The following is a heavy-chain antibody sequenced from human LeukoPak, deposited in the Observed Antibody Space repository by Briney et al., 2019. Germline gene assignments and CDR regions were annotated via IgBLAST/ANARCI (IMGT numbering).Heavy chain of an antibody. CDR3: ARVGGSNFYNYGMDV. CDR1: DDSIGNYY. J-gene: IGHJ6*02. CDR2: IYFSGST. D-gene: IGHD4-11*01. V-gene: IGHV4-59*01. Sequence: SETLSLTCTVSDDSIGNYYWSWIRQSPGKGLEWIGYIYFSGSTNYNPSLKRRVTMSVVTSKNQFPLRPTSVTAADTATYYCARVGGSNFYNYGMDVWGQGTTVIVSS.